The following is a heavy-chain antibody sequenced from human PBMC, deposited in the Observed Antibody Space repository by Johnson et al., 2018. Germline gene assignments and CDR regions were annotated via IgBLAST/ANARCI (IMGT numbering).Heavy chain of an antibody. D-gene: IGHD4-11*01. V-gene: IGHV3-30*18. CDR1: GFTFSNYG. J-gene: IGHJ6*03. CDR3: AKDPGLHYSNYYYFYMDV. CDR2: TSYDGSNK. Sequence: VQLVESGGGVVQPGRSLRLSCAASGFTFSNYGIHWVRQAPGKGLEWVAVTSYDGSNKYYADSVKGRFTISRDNSKNTLYLQMNSLGAEDTAVYYCAKDPGLHYSNYYYFYMDVWGKGTTVTVSS.